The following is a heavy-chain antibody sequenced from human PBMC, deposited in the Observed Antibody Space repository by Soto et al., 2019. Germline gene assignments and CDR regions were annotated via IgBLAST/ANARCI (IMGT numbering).Heavy chain of an antibody. CDR3: ATARRGTVSLLAD. Sequence: QVQLVQSGADVRKTGASVKVSCKASGYPFSENHIHWVRQAPGQGLEWMGWRNPYSGATKYAPKFQGRVTMTRDTSISTSYMEVNGLKSDDTAFYYCATARRGTVSLLADWGQGTLVTVSS. V-gene: IGHV1-2*02. CDR1: GYPFSENH. D-gene: IGHD4-4*01. CDR2: RNPYSGAT. J-gene: IGHJ4*01.